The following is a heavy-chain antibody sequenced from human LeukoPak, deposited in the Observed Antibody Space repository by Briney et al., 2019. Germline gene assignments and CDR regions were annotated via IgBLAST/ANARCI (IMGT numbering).Heavy chain of an antibody. CDR2: ISSNGGRT. CDR1: GFTFSSYA. J-gene: IGHJ3*02. V-gene: IGHV3-64D*09. Sequence: GGSLRLSCSGSGFTFSSYAMHWLRQAPGRGLAYVSPISSNGGRTYYADSVKGRFTISRDNSKNTLYLQLSSLRAEDTAVYYCVKGTLTTVTTEAFDIWGQGTLVTVSS. D-gene: IGHD4-17*01. CDR3: VKGTLTTVTTEAFDI.